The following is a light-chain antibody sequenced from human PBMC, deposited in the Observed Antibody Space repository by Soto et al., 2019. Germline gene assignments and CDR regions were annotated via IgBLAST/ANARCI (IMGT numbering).Light chain of an antibody. CDR1: QSVSSSY. CDR2: GAS. Sequence: EIVLTQSPGTLSLSPGERASLSCRASQSVSSSYLAWYQQKPGQAPRLLIYGASSRATGIPDRFSGSGSGTDFPLTISRLDPEDFAVYYCLQYGSSRTFGQGTKVEIK. J-gene: IGKJ1*01. CDR3: LQYGSSRT. V-gene: IGKV3-20*01.